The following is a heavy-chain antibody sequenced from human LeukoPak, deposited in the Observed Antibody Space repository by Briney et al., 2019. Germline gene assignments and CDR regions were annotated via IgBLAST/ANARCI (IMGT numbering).Heavy chain of an antibody. CDR3: ARSEGGSENY. CDR1: GFIFNSYG. Sequence: GGSLRLSCEASGFIFNSYGMNWVRQAPGRGLEWVSSISSTGSYIFYADSVKGRFTISRDDAKNSEYLQMNTLRAEDTGIYYCARSEGGSENYWGQGILVAVSS. CDR2: ISSTGSYI. D-gene: IGHD1-26*01. J-gene: IGHJ4*02. V-gene: IGHV3-21*01.